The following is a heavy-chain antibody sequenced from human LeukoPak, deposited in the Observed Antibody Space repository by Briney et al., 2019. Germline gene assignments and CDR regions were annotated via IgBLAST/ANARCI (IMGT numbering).Heavy chain of an antibody. CDR1: GFTFSDLY. V-gene: IGHV3-11*05. D-gene: IGHD1-26*01. J-gene: IGHJ4*02. CDR2: ISSSSSYT. CDR3: AREGATDPFDY. Sequence: PGGSLRLSCAASGFTFSDLYMSWIGQAPGRGLEWVSYISSSSSYTNYADSVKGRFAISRDSAKNSLYLQMNSLRAEDTAVYYCAREGATDPFDYWGQGTLVTVSS.